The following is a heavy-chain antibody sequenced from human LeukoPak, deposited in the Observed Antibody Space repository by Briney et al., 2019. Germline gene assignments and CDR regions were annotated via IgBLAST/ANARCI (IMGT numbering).Heavy chain of an antibody. CDR2: INHSGST. J-gene: IGHJ4*02. Sequence: SETLSLTCAVYGGSFSGYYWSWIRQPPGKGLEWIGEINHSGSTNYNPSLKSRVTISVDTSKNQFSLKLSSVTAADTAVYYCAKGLSGYRFDYWGQGTLVTVSS. CDR1: GGSFSGYY. D-gene: IGHD3-22*01. CDR3: AKGLSGYRFDY. V-gene: IGHV4-34*01.